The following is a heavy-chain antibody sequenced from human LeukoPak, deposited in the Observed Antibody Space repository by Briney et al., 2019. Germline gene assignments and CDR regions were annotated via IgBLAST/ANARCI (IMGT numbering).Heavy chain of an antibody. CDR2: IYYSGST. CDR3: ARDRVSSGYGFDP. D-gene: IGHD3-22*01. CDR1: GDSVTTSGYY. J-gene: IGHJ5*02. V-gene: IGHV4-39*02. Sequence: SETLSLTCTVSGDSVTTSGYYWGWVRQPPGKGLEWIGSIYYSGSTYYNPSLNSRVTISVDTSKNQFSLKLSSVTAADTAVYYCARDRVSSGYGFDPWGQGTLVTVSS.